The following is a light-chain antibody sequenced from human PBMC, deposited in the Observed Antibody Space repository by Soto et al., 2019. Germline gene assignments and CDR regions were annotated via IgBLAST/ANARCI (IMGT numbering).Light chain of an antibody. J-gene: IGKJ1*01. CDR1: QSLVYSDGNTY. Sequence: DVVMTQSPLSLPVTLGQPASISCRSSQSLVYSDGNTYLNWFQQRPGQSPRRLIYKVSNRDSGVPDRLSGSGSGTDFTLKISRVEAEDVGIYYCMLGTHWPPWTFGQGTKVEIK. V-gene: IGKV2-30*01. CDR3: MLGTHWPPWT. CDR2: KVS.